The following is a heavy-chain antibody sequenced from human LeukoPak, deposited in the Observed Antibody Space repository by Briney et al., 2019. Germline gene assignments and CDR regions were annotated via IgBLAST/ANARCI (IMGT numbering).Heavy chain of an antibody. CDR1: GFTFDDYA. CDR2: ISCNSGSI. V-gene: IGHV3-9*01. D-gene: IGHD6-6*01. Sequence: PGRSLRLSCAASGFTFDDYAMHWVRQAPGKGLEWVSGISCNSGSIGYADSVKGRFTISRDNAKNSMYLQMNSLRAEDTALYYCAKDSGGGSSDSYYYYGMDVWGQGTTVTVSS. J-gene: IGHJ6*02. CDR3: AKDSGGGSSDSYYYYGMDV.